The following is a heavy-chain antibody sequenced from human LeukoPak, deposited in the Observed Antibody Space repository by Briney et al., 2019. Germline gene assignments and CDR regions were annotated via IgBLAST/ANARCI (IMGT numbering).Heavy chain of an antibody. CDR3: AREGYRTTVTTGDAFDI. CDR1: GYTFTAYY. V-gene: IGHV1-2*06. D-gene: IGHD4-17*01. J-gene: IGHJ3*02. CDR2: INPNSGGL. Sequence: GASVKVSCKASGYTFTAYYMHWVRQAPGQGLEWMGRINPNSGGLTYAQKFQDRVTMTRDTSISTAYMELSRLRSDDTAVYYCAREGYRTTVTTGDAFDIWGQGTMVTVSS.